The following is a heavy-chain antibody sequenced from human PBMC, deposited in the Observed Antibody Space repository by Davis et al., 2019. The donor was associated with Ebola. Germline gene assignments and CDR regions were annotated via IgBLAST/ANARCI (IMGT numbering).Heavy chain of an antibody. CDR2: IYSSGST. V-gene: IGHV4-59*01. Sequence: PGGSLRLSCAVYGGSFSSYYWSWIRQPPGKGLEWIAYIYSSGSTNYNPSLKSRVTISVDTSKNQFSLKLSSVTAADTAVYYCASGESYYDSSGYYNGFDYWGQGTLVTVSS. CDR1: GGSFSSYY. CDR3: ASGESYYDSSGYYNGFDY. J-gene: IGHJ4*02. D-gene: IGHD3-22*01.